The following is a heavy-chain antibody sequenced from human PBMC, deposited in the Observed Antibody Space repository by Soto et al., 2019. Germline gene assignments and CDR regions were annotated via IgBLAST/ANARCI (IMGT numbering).Heavy chain of an antibody. CDR3: AGSRGGFNYFQFAQ. V-gene: IGHV4-30-2*01. D-gene: IGHD5-12*01. CDR2: IFYSGNT. J-gene: IGHJ4*02. CDR1: GGSLSGGGTS. Sequence: QLQLQESGSGLVKASQTLSLTCTVSGGSLSGGGTSWSWVRKPPGKGLEWIGYIFYSGNTFYNPSLTSRVTVSIDKSNNQFSLKLSSVTAADTAMYSCAGSRGGFNYFQFAQWGQGALVTVSS.